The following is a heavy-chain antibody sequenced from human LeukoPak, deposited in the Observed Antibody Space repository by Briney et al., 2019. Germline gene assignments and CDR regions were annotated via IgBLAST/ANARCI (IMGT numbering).Heavy chain of an antibody. CDR1: GLTFRTTW. D-gene: IGHD1-1*01. V-gene: IGHV3-74*01. Sequence: GGSLRLSCATSGLTFRTTWMHWVRQAPGKGLMWVSRINGEGETIDYAESVKGRFTVSRDYAKNTLFLQMSHRRTGEMALYFWATASNFRFEFWGEGSLVIVSS. J-gene: IGHJ4*02. CDR3: ATASNFRFEF. CDR2: INGEGETI.